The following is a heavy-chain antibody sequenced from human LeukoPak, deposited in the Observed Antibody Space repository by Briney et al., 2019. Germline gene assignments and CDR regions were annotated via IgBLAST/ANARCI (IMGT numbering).Heavy chain of an antibody. J-gene: IGHJ5*02. V-gene: IGHV4-59*01. CDR3: ARVSGPFSYGNWFDA. D-gene: IGHD5-18*01. CDR2: IYYSGST. CDR1: GASISSYY. Sequence: SETLSLTCTVSGASISSYYWSWIRQPPGKGLEWIGYIYYSGSTNYNPSLKSRVTISVDMSNNQFSLRLSSVTAADTAVYYCARVSGPFSYGNWFDAWGQGTLVTVSS.